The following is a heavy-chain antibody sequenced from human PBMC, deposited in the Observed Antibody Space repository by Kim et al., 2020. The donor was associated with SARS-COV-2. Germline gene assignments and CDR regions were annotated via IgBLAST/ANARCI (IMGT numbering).Heavy chain of an antibody. D-gene: IGHD6-19*01. J-gene: IGHJ4*02. CDR3: AHRRGAVAVFDY. V-gene: IGHV2-5*01. Sequence: RYSPSLKSRLTITKDTSKNTVVLKMTNMDPVDTATYYCAHRRGAVAVFDYWGQGTLVTVSS.